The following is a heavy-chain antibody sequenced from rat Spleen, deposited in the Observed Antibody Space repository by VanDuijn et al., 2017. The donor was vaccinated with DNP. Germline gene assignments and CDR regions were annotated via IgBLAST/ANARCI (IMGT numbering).Heavy chain of an antibody. J-gene: IGHJ2*01. Sequence: EVQLVESGGGLVQPGRSLKISCEASEFTFSRSDVAWVRQAPTRGLEWVASINTDGDSTYYVDSVKGRFTISRNNAENTAYLQMNSLRFDDTATYYCAREMGDWGQGVMVTVSS. V-gene: IGHV5S13*01. CDR2: INTDGDST. CDR3: AREMGD. CDR1: EFTFSRSD. D-gene: IGHD5-1*01.